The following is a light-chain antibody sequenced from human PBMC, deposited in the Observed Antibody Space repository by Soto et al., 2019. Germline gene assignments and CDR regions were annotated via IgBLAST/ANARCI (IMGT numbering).Light chain of an antibody. CDR2: SNN. V-gene: IGLV1-44*01. CDR3: AAWDDSLNGWV. J-gene: IGLJ3*02. CDR1: FSNIGDNA. Sequence: QSVLTQPPSLSATPGQRVNISCSGSFSNIGDNAVNWYQQLPGAAPKLLIYSNNQRPSGVPDRFSGSKSGTSASLAISGLQSEDEADYYCAAWDDSLNGWVFGGGTKLTVL.